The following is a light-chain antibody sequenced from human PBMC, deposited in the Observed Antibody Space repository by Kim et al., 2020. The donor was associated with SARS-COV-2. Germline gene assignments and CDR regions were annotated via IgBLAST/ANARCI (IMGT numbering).Light chain of an antibody. CDR3: AAWDDRLNGFYV. V-gene: IGLV1-44*01. CDR2: KNN. Sequence: QSALTQPPSVSGTPGQRVTISCSGSSSNIGSNTVNWYQQLPGTAPKVLMYKNNQRPSGVPDRLSGSKSGTSASLAISGLQSEDEADYYCAAWDDRLNGFYVFGTGTKVTVL. CDR1: SSNIGSNT. J-gene: IGLJ1*01.